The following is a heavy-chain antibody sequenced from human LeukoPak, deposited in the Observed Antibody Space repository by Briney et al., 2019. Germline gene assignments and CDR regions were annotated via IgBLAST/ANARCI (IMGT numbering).Heavy chain of an antibody. J-gene: IGHJ4*02. V-gene: IGHV3-66*01. CDR1: GFTVSSNY. D-gene: IGHD4-17*01. Sequence: GGSLRLSCAASGFTVSSNYMSWVRQAPGKGLEWVSVIYSGGSTYYADSVKGRFTISRDNSKNTLHLQMNSLRAEDTAVYYCARGSKAGYGDSYYFDYWGQGTLVTVSS. CDR3: ARGSKAGYGDSYYFDY. CDR2: IYSGGST.